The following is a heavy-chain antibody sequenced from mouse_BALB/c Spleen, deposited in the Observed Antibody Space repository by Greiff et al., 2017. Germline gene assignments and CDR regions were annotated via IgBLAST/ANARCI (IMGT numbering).Heavy chain of an antibody. J-gene: IGHJ1*01. CDR2: IDPETGGT. D-gene: IGHD1-1*01. Sequence: QVQLQQSGAELVRPGASVTLSCKASGYTFTDYEMHWVKQTPVHGLEWIGAIDPETGGTAYNQKFKGKATLTADKSSSTAYMELRSLTSEDSAVYYCTPITTVVAKDCWYFDVWGAGTTVTVSS. CDR1: GYTFTDYE. CDR3: TPITTVVAKDCWYFDV. V-gene: IGHV1-15*01.